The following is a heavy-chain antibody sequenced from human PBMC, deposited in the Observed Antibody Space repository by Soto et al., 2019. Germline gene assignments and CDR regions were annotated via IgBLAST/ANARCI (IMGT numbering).Heavy chain of an antibody. D-gene: IGHD6-19*01. Sequence: GGSLRLSCAASGFTFSSYAMHWVRQAPGKGLEWVAVISYDGSNKYYADSVKGRFTISRDNSKNTLHLQMNSLRAEDTAVYYCAARYSSGWYYYYYGMDVWGQGTTVTVSS. CDR3: AARYSSGWYYYYYGMDV. CDR1: GFTFSSYA. V-gene: IGHV3-30-3*01. J-gene: IGHJ6*02. CDR2: ISYDGSNK.